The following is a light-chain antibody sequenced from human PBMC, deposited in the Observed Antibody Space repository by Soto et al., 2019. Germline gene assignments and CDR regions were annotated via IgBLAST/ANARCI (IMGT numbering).Light chain of an antibody. CDR1: QSISSY. Sequence: DIQMTQSPSSLSASVGDRVTITCRASQSISSYLNWYQQRPGKAPNLLIYDATRLHSGVPPRFSGSGYGTDFTLTITSLQLEDFATYSCQQSDVSPRTFGQGTKVEIK. CDR3: QQSDVSPRT. V-gene: IGKV1-39*01. J-gene: IGKJ1*01. CDR2: DAT.